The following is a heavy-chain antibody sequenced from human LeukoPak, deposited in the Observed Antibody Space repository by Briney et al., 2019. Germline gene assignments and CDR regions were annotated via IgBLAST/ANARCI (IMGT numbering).Heavy chain of an antibody. V-gene: IGHV3-33*01. CDR3: SRPRYSGSYYPSDS. D-gene: IGHD1-26*01. CDR1: GFSFSSFA. CDR2: IWHDGEKI. Sequence: GGSLRLSCTASGFSFSSFAMHWVRQPPGKGLEWVAVIWHDGEKIFYADSVRGRFAISKDTSKNTLYLQMNSLRVDDTAIYYCSRPRYSGSYYPSDSWGQGTLVTVSS. J-gene: IGHJ4*02.